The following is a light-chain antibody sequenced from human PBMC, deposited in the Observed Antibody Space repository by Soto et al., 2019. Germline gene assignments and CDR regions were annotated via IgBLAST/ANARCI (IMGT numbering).Light chain of an antibody. CDR1: QSVSSSY. CDR2: GAS. V-gene: IGKV3-20*01. J-gene: IGKJ2*01. CDR3: QQYGSSGYT. Sequence: EIVLTQSPGTLYLSPGERATLSCRASQSVSSSYLAWYQQKPGQAPRLLIYGASSRATGIPARFSGSGSGTDFTLTISRLEPEDFAVYYCQQYGSSGYTFGQGTKLEIK.